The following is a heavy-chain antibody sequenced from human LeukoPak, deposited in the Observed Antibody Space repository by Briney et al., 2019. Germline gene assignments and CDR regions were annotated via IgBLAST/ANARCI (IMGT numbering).Heavy chain of an antibody. V-gene: IGHV3-30*18. CDR2: ISYDGSNK. CDR1: GFTFSSYG. Sequence: PGGSLRLSCAASGFTFSSYGMHWVRQAPGKGLEWVAVISYDGSNKYYADSVKGRFTISRDNSKNTLYLQMNSLRAEDTAVYYCAKKIAVAGYGGISWGQGTLVTVSP. CDR3: AKKIAVAGYGGIS. D-gene: IGHD6-19*01. J-gene: IGHJ5*02.